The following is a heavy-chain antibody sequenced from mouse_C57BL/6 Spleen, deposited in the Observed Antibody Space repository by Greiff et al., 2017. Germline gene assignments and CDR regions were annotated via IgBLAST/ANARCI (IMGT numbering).Heavy chain of an antibody. Sequence: QVQLQQSGAELARPGASVKLSCKASGYTFTSYGISWVKQRTGQGLEWIGEIYPRSGNTYYNEKFKGKATLTADKSSSTAYMELRSLTSEDSAVYFCEFITTVDWYFDVWGTGTTVTVAS. J-gene: IGHJ1*03. CDR1: GYTFTSYG. D-gene: IGHD1-1*01. CDR2: IYPRSGNT. CDR3: EFITTVDWYFDV. V-gene: IGHV1-81*01.